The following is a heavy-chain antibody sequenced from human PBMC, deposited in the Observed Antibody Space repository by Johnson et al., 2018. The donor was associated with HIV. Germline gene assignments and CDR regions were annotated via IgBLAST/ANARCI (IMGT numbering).Heavy chain of an antibody. J-gene: IGHJ3*02. CDR1: GFTFDDYG. Sequence: VQLVESGGGVVRPGGSLRLSCAASGFTFDDYGMSWVRQVPGKGLVWVSDINWNGGSTGYADSVKGRFTISRDDSKNTLYLQMNSLKTGDTAVYYCTTAPQAARLFNDAFDIWGQVTMVTVSS. D-gene: IGHD6-6*01. CDR3: TTAPQAARLFNDAFDI. V-gene: IGHV3-20*04. CDR2: INWNGGST.